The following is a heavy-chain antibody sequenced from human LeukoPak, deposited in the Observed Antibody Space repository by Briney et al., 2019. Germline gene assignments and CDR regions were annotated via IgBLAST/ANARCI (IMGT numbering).Heavy chain of an antibody. CDR3: ARDHYDSSGYYYFDY. CDR1: GFTFSSYS. D-gene: IGHD3-22*01. Sequence: GGSLRLSCAASGFTFSSYSMNWVRQAPGKGLEWVSSISSSSSYIYYADSVKGRFTISRDNAKNSLYLQMNSLRAEDTAVHYCARDHYDSSGYYYFDYWGQGTLVTVSS. V-gene: IGHV3-21*01. CDR2: ISSSSSYI. J-gene: IGHJ4*02.